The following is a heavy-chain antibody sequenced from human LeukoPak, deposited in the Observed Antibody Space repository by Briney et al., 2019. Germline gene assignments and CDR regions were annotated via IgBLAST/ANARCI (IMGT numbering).Heavy chain of an antibody. CDR2: IWHDGRNK. V-gene: IGHV3-33*08. CDR1: GFTFSNYV. D-gene: IGHD3-3*01. J-gene: IGHJ4*02. Sequence: GGSLRLSCAPSGFTFSNYVMNWVRQAPGKGLEWVAVIWHDGRNKYYVDSVKGRFTISRDNSKNTLYLQMNSLRAEDTAVYYCARIMNDFWSGYYPLALNYWGQGTPVTVSS. CDR3: ARIMNDFWSGYYPLALNY.